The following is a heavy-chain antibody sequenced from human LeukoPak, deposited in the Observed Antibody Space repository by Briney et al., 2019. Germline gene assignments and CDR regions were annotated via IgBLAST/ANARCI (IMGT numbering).Heavy chain of an antibody. CDR3: ARDGVYGDYGH. Sequence: PGGSLRLSCAASGFTFSSYWMHWVRRAPGKGLVWVSRIKSDGSSTSYADSVKGRFTISRDNAKNTLYLQMNSLRAEDTAVYYCARDGVYGDYGHWGQGTLVTVSS. D-gene: IGHD4-17*01. CDR2: IKSDGSST. V-gene: IGHV3-74*01. CDR1: GFTFSSYW. J-gene: IGHJ4*02.